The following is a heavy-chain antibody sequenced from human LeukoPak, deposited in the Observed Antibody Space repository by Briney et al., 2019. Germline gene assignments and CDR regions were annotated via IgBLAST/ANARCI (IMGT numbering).Heavy chain of an antibody. D-gene: IGHD7-27*01. J-gene: IGHJ4*02. CDR3: ARQVPSNWGSVDY. CDR1: GGSISSYY. V-gene: IGHV4-4*09. CDR2: IYTSGST. Sequence: PSETLSLTCTVSGGSISSYYGSWIRQPPGKGLEWIGYIYTSGSTNYNPSLKSRVTISVDTSKNQFSLKLSSVTAADTAVYYCARQVPSNWGSVDYWGQGTLVTVPS.